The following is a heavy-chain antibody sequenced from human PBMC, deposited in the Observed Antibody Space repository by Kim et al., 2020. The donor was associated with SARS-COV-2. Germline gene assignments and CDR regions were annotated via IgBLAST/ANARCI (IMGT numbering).Heavy chain of an antibody. Sequence: GGSLRLSCAASGFTFSNAWMSWVRQAPGKGLEWVGRIKSKTDGGTTDYAAPVKGRFTISRDDSKNTLYLQMNSLKTEDTAVYYCTTDPYVIDLWDYYGMDVWGQGTTVTVSS. CDR2: IKSKTDGGTT. D-gene: IGHD3-16*01. CDR3: TTDPYVIDLWDYYGMDV. J-gene: IGHJ6*02. CDR1: GFTFSNAW. V-gene: IGHV3-15*01.